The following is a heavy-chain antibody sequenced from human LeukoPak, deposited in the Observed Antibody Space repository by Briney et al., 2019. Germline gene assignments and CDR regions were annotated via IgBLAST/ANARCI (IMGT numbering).Heavy chain of an antibody. CDR2: ISGSGGST. CDR3: AKKFYYGSGTFVFYFDY. J-gene: IGHJ4*02. V-gene: IGHV3-23*01. Sequence: PGGSLRLSCAASGFTFSSYAMSWVRQAPGKGLEWVSPISGSGGSTYYADSVKGRFTISRDNSKNTLYLQMNSVRAEETAVYYCAKKFYYGSGTFVFYFDYWGQGTLVTVSS. D-gene: IGHD3-10*01. CDR1: GFTFSSYA.